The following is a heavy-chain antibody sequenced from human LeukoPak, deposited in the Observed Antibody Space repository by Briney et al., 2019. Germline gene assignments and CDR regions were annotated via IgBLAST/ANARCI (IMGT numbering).Heavy chain of an antibody. J-gene: IGHJ5*02. V-gene: IGHV1-2*02. Sequence: ASVKVSCTASGYTFTGYYMHWVRQAPGQGLEWMGWINPNSGGTNYAQKFQGRVTMTRDTSISTAYMELSRLRSDDTAVYYCARDIGDCSGGSCANWFDPWGQGTLVTVSS. D-gene: IGHD2-15*01. CDR2: INPNSGGT. CDR3: ARDIGDCSGGSCANWFDP. CDR1: GYTFTGYY.